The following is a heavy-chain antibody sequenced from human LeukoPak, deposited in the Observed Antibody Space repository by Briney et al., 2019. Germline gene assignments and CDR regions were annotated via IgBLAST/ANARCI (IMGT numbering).Heavy chain of an antibody. V-gene: IGHV1-69*05. J-gene: IGHJ4*02. CDR1: GGTFSSYA. D-gene: IGHD3-22*01. CDR2: IIPIFGTA. Sequence: SVKVSCKASGGTFSSYAISWVRQAPGQGLEWMGGIIPIFGTANYAQKFQGRVTITTDESTSTAYMELSSLRSEDTAVYYCARVFYYDSSGYYDCWGQGTLVTVSS. CDR3: ARVFYYDSSGYYDC.